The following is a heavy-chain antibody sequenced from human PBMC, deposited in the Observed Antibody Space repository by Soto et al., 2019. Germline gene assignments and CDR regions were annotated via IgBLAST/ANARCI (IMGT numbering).Heavy chain of an antibody. Sequence: GASVKVSCKASGGTFSSYAISWVRQAPGQGXEWMGGIIPIFGTANYAQKFQGSGTITADESTSTAYMELSSLRSEDTAVYYCARDLADRPARESYYYGMDVWGQGATVTVYS. CDR3: ARDLADRPARESYYYGMDV. D-gene: IGHD6-6*01. CDR2: IIPIFGTA. J-gene: IGHJ6*02. V-gene: IGHV1-69*13. CDR1: GGTFSSYA.